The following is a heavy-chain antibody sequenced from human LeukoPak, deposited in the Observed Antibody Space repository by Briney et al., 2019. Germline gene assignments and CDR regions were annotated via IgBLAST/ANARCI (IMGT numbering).Heavy chain of an antibody. Sequence: GGSLRLSCAASGFTFDNFAMHWVRQTPGKGLEWVSLVSGNGGNTYYADSVKGRFTISRDNSKNSLYLRMNSLRTEDTALYFCTKDSSSLWYFDFWGQGALVTVSS. CDR3: TKDSSSLWYFDF. D-gene: IGHD6-13*01. CDR2: VSGNGGNT. V-gene: IGHV3-43*02. J-gene: IGHJ4*02. CDR1: GFTFDNFA.